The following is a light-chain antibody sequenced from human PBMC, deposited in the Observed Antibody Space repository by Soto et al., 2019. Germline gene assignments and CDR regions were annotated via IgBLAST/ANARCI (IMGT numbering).Light chain of an antibody. CDR2: GAS. CDR3: QQYDNWPPT. Sequence: EMVMTQSPATLSVSPGERATLSCRASQSVSSNLAWYQQKPGQAPGLLIYGASTRATGIPDRFSGTGSGTEFTLTISSLQSEDLAGYYCQQYDNWPPTFGQGTKVEIK. V-gene: IGKV3-15*01. CDR1: QSVSSN. J-gene: IGKJ1*01.